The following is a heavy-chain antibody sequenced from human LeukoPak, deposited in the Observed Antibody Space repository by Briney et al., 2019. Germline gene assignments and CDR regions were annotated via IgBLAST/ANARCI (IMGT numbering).Heavy chain of an antibody. J-gene: IGHJ6*04. CDR2: ISSHGSTI. V-gene: IGHV3-48*03. D-gene: IGHD3-10*01. Sequence: GGSLRLSCGGSGFTFTSYEINWVRQAPGKGLEWVSYISSHGSTIYYADSVKGRFTISRDNAKNSLYLQMNSLRAEDTAVYYCARLRGSGSPNYYYYGMDVWGKGTTVTVSS. CDR3: ARLRGSGSPNYYYYGMDV. CDR1: GFTFTSYE.